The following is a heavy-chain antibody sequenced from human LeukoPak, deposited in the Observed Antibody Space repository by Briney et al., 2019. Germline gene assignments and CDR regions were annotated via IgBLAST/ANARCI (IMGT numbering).Heavy chain of an antibody. J-gene: IGHJ4*02. D-gene: IGHD3-16*01. CDR2: IYNSGST. V-gene: IGHV4-38-2*02. CDR1: GYSISSGYY. Sequence: PSETLSLTCTVSGYSISSGYYWSWIRPPAGKGLEWIGRIYNSGSTNCNPSLRSRLPISLDTSKNQFSLKLTSVTAADTALYYCARLFEQWGQGTLVTVSS. CDR3: ARLFEQ.